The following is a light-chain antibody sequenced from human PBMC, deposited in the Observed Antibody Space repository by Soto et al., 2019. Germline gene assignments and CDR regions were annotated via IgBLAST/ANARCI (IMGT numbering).Light chain of an antibody. CDR2: YAS. CDR1: QDISQY. CDR3: LKYTKDAPGT. Sequence: DIQMTQSPSSLSASVGDRVTLTCRASQDISQYLAWYQQRPGKVPKLLIYYASTLQSGVPSRFSGSGSGTEFPLTISSLQPEDVATYYCLKYTKDAPGTFGQGTKVEI. V-gene: IGKV1-27*01. J-gene: IGKJ1*01.